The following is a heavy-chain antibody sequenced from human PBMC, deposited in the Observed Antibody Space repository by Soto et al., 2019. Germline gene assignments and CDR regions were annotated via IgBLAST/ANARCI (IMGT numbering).Heavy chain of an antibody. J-gene: IGHJ4*02. D-gene: IGHD6-19*01. CDR3: ARVRYSSGWYVIH. Sequence: PGESLKISCNGSGYIFTSYWIGWVRQMPGKGLEWMGIIYPGDSDTRYSPSFQGQVTISADKSISTAYLQWSSLKASDTAMYYCARVRYSSGWYVIHWGQGTLVTVSS. CDR1: GYIFTSYW. V-gene: IGHV5-51*01. CDR2: IYPGDSDT.